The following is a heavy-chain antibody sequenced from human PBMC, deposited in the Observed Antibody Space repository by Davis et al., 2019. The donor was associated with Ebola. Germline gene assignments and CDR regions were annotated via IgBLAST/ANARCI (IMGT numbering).Heavy chain of an antibody. CDR2: IRSKAYGGTT. CDR1: GGSISSYY. J-gene: IGHJ6*02. Sequence: LSLTCTVSGGSISSYYWSWFRQAPGKGLEWVGFIRSKAYGGTTEYAASVQGRFTISRDDSNSIAYLQMNSLKTEDTAMYYCTRDLKEPRPSYYYGMDVWGQGTTVTVSS. V-gene: IGHV3-49*03. D-gene: IGHD6-6*01. CDR3: TRDLKEPRPSYYYGMDV.